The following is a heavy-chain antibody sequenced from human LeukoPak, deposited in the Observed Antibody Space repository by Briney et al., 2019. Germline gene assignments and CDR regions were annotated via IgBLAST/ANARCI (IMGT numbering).Heavy chain of an antibody. J-gene: IGHJ2*01. CDR1: GFTFSNYA. CDR3: AKDPSTFLTTGWYFDL. V-gene: IGHV3-23*01. CDR2: ISGSGDST. D-gene: IGHD4-17*01. Sequence: GGSLRLSCAASGFTFSNYAMSWVRQAPGKGLEWVSDISGSGDSTNYADSVKGRFTISRDNSKNTLYLQMNSLRAVDTAIYYCAKDPSTFLTTGWYFDLWGRGTLVTVSS.